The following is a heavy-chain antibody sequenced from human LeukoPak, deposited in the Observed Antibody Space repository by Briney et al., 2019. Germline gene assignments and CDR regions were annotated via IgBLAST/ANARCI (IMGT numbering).Heavy chain of an antibody. CDR1: GFTFSSYA. CDR3: ARDPDTAMETPFDY. Sequence: GGSLRLSCAASGFTFSSYAMSWVRQTPGKGLEWVANIKQDGSEKYYVDSVKGRFTISRDNAKNSLCLQMNSLRAEDTAVYYCARDPDTAMETPFDYWGQGTLVTVSS. D-gene: IGHD5-18*01. J-gene: IGHJ4*02. V-gene: IGHV3-7*01. CDR2: IKQDGSEK.